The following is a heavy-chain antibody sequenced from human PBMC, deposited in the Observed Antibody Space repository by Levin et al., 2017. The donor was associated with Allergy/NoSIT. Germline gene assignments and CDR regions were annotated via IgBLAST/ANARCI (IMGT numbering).Heavy chain of an antibody. D-gene: IGHD3-10*01. J-gene: IGHJ4*02. Sequence: PGGSLRLSCAVSGFIFSAYSMNWVRQAPGKGLEWLAYVDGHGTRIFYADSAKGRFTISRDNAQNSLYLQMNSLRAEDSGTYYCVRDLEGYRGVIRFDFWGQGTLVTVSS. CDR3: VRDLEGYRGVIRFDF. CDR2: VDGHGTRI. CDR1: GFIFSAYS. V-gene: IGHV3-48*01.